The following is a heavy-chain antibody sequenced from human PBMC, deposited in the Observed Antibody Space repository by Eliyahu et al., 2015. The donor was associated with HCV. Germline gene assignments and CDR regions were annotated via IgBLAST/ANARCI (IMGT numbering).Heavy chain of an antibody. Sequence: QVQLQESGPGLVKPSETLSLTCTVSGGSVSSSNYYWSWIRQPPGKGLEWIGNIYHSGRTNYNPSLKGRITISVDTSKNQFSLNLSSVTAADTAVYYCARVDYFGSGIFRAFDIWGQGTVVTVSS. CDR2: IYHSGRT. D-gene: IGHD3-10*01. CDR1: GGSVSSSNYY. V-gene: IGHV4-61*01. CDR3: ARVDYFGSGIFRAFDI. J-gene: IGHJ3*02.